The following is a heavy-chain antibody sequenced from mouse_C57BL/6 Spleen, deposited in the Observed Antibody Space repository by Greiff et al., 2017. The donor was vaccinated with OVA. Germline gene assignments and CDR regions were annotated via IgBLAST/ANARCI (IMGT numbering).Heavy chain of an antibody. D-gene: IGHD3-2*02. CDR1: GYTFTDYY. V-gene: IGHV1-26*01. CDR3: ASGQLRLPFDY. J-gene: IGHJ2*01. Sequence: EVQLQQSGPELVKPGASVKISCKASGYTFTDYYMNWVKQSHGKSLEWIGDINPNNGGTSYNQKFKGKATLTVDKSSSTAYMELRSLTSEDSAVYYCASGQLRLPFDYWGQGTTLTVSS. CDR2: INPNNGGT.